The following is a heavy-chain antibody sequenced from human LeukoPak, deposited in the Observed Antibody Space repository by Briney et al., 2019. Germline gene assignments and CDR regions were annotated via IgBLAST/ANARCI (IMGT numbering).Heavy chain of an antibody. D-gene: IGHD2-21*01. CDR2: IYPGDSDA. CDR3: ARADIVVAGGTAHYVEGADV. CDR1: GYKFTKYW. J-gene: IGHJ3*01. Sequence: GESLKISCKASGYKFTKYWIGWVRQMSGKGLEWVGIIYPGDSDAQYGSAFEGPVTISVDKSTATAYLQWRSLKASDTAVYYCARADIVVAGGTAHYVEGADVWGQGTMVTVSS. V-gene: IGHV5-51*01.